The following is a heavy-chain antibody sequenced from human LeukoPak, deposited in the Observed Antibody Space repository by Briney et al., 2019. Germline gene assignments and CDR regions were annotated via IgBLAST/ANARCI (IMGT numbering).Heavy chain of an antibody. CDR3: VKDHGWLLYS. D-gene: IGHD3-9*01. CDR1: GGSISSYY. Sequence: PSETLSLTCIVSGGSISSYYWSWVRQAPGKGLEWVSGISLDGATTYYAGSVEGRFTISRDNSKNTLYLQMNSLRADDTAVYYCVKDHGWLLYSWGQGTLVTVSS. V-gene: IGHV3-23*01. J-gene: IGHJ4*02. CDR2: ISLDGATT.